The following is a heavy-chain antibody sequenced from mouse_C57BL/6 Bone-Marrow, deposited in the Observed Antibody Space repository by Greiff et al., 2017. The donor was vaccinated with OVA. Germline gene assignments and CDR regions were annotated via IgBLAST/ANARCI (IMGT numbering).Heavy chain of an antibody. CDR2: IYPGSGST. CDR3: ARVVVAPHYYAMDY. Sequence: VQLQQPGAELVKPGASVKMSCKASGYTFTSYWITWVKQRPGQGLEWIGDIYPGSGSTNYNEKFKSKATLTVDTSSSTAYMQLSSLTSEDSAVYYCARVVVAPHYYAMDYWGQGTSVTVSS. D-gene: IGHD1-1*01. V-gene: IGHV1-55*01. CDR1: GYTFTSYW. J-gene: IGHJ4*01.